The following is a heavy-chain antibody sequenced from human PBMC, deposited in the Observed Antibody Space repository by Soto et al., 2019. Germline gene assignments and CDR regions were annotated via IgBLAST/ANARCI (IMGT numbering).Heavy chain of an antibody. CDR1: GFTFSSYG. V-gene: IGHV3-33*01. D-gene: IGHD3-3*01. CDR2: IWYDGSNK. Sequence: GGSLRLSCAASGFTFSSYGMHWVRQAPGKGLEWVAVIWYDGSNKYYADSVKGRFTISRDNSKNTLYLQMNSLRAEDAAVYHCVLGFWSGPPDYWGQGTLVTVSS. CDR3: VLGFWSGPPDY. J-gene: IGHJ4*02.